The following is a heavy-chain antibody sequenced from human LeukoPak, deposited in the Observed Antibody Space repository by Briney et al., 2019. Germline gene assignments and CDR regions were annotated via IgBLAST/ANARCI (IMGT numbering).Heavy chain of an antibody. V-gene: IGHV3-30*04. J-gene: IGHJ4*02. Sequence: PGGSLRLSCAASGFTFSSYAMHWVRQAPGKGLEWVAVISYDGSNKYYADSVKGRFTISRDNSKNTLYLQMNSLRAEDTAVYYCARDPHYGDYYFDYWGQGTLVTVPS. CDR3: ARDPHYGDYYFDY. CDR2: ISYDGSNK. CDR1: GFTFSSYA. D-gene: IGHD4-17*01.